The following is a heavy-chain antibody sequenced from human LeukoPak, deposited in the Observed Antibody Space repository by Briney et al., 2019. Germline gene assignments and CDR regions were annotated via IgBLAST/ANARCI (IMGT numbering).Heavy chain of an antibody. Sequence: GESLKISCVGSGYRFTSYWNGWVRQMPGTGLEYMGIIYPGDSDTRYSPSFQGQVTISADKSISTGYLQWSSLQASDTAMYYCATGYGSGRGAFDIWGQGTMVTVSS. V-gene: IGHV5-51*01. D-gene: IGHD6-19*01. CDR2: IYPGDSDT. CDR1: GYRFTSYW. J-gene: IGHJ3*02. CDR3: ATGYGSGRGAFDI.